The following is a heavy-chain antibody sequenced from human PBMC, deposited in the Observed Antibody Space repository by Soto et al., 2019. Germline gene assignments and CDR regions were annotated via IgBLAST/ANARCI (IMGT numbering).Heavy chain of an antibody. J-gene: IGHJ4*02. CDR2: VSTSGSLK. Sequence: GGSLRLSCAASGFSLSIYEMNWVRQAPGKGLEWLAYVSTSGSLKNYADSVKGRFTISRDNTKNAVYLQMNSLRAEDTAVYYCVRSVPDSWYYFASWGQGTLVTVSS. D-gene: IGHD2-2*01. V-gene: IGHV3-48*03. CDR1: GFSLSIYE. CDR3: VRSVPDSWYYFAS.